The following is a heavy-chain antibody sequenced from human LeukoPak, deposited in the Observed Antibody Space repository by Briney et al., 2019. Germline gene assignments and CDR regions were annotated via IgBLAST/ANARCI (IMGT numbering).Heavy chain of an antibody. D-gene: IGHD6-6*01. J-gene: IGHJ4*02. CDR2: INHSGST. CDR1: GGSFSGYY. V-gene: IGHV4-34*01. Sequence: SETLSLTCAVYGGSFSGYYWSWIRQPPGKGLEWIGEINHSGSTNYNPSLKSRVTISVDTSKNQFSLKLSSVTAADTAVYYCARGLYSSSSDYFDYWGQGTLVTVSS. CDR3: ARGLYSSSSDYFDY.